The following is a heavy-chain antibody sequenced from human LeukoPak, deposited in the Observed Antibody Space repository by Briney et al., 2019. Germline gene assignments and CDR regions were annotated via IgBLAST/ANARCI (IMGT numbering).Heavy chain of an antibody. Sequence: SGGSLRLSCAASGFTFDDYTMHWVRHAPGKGLEWVSLISWDGGSTYYADSVKGRFTISRDNSKNSLYLQMNSLRTEDTALYYCAKSGRGVSYYFDYWGQGTLVTVSS. J-gene: IGHJ4*02. V-gene: IGHV3-43*01. D-gene: IGHD3-10*01. CDR1: GFTFDDYT. CDR3: AKSGRGVSYYFDY. CDR2: ISWDGGST.